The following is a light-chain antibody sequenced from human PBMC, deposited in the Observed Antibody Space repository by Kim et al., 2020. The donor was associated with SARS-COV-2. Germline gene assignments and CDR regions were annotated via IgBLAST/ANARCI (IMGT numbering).Light chain of an antibody. V-gene: IGKV3-20*01. CDR3: QQYGSSPGT. Sequence: EIVLTQSPGTLSLSPGEGATLSCRASQSVSSTYLAWYQQRHGQAPRLLIYGASSRATGIPDRFSGSGSGTDFTLTISRLEPEDFAVYYCQQYGSSPGTFGQGTKVDIK. J-gene: IGKJ1*01. CDR1: QSVSSTY. CDR2: GAS.